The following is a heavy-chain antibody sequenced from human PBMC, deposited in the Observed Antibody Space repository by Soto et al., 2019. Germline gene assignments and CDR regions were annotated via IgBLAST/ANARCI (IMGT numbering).Heavy chain of an antibody. CDR1: GFTFSSHW. Sequence: EVQLVESGGSLVQPAGSLRLSCAASGFTFSSHWMHWVRQAPGKGLVWVSRINSDGRSTTYAHSVKGRFTFSRDNAKNTLYLQMNSRRAEDTAIYYSARDEGYGYGVGYWGQGTLVTVSS. CDR3: ARDEGYGYGVGY. V-gene: IGHV3-74*01. CDR2: INSDGRST. J-gene: IGHJ4*02. D-gene: IGHD5-18*01.